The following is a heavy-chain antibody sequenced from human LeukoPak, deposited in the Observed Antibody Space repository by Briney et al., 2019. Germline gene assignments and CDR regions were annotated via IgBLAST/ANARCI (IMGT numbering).Heavy chain of an antibody. D-gene: IGHD4-17*01. V-gene: IGHV3-7*01. Sequence: VQPGGSLRLSCAASGFTFSNYWMSWVRQAPGKGLEWVANIKEDGSAKYYVDSVKGRFTISRDNAKNSLYLQMNSLRVEDTAVYYCTRTTVTINAFDPWGQGTLVTVSS. CDR1: GFTFSNYW. J-gene: IGHJ5*02. CDR3: TRTTVTINAFDP. CDR2: IKEDGSAK.